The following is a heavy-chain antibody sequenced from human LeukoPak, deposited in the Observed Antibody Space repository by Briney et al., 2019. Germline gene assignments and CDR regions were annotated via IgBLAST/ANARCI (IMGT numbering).Heavy chain of an antibody. CDR3: ARSGITSSYFYYYGLDV. J-gene: IGHJ6*02. V-gene: IGHV4-39*01. CDR2: IYYTGST. D-gene: IGHD2-2*01. Sequence: PSETLSLTCTVSGGSISSSSFYWGWIRQPPGKGLEWIGSIYYTGSTYYNPSLKRRVTISVDTSKNQFYLKLSSVTAADTAVYYCARSGITSSYFYYYGLDVWGQGTTVTVSS. CDR1: GGSISSSSFY.